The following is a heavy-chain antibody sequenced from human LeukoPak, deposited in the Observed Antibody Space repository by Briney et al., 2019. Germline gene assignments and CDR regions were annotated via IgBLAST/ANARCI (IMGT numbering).Heavy chain of an antibody. V-gene: IGHV4-59*01. J-gene: IGHJ6*03. CDR2: IYYSGST. D-gene: IGHD3-10*01. CDR3: ARGRSSMVRGYYYYYMDV. Sequence: PSETLSLTCAVYGGSLSDYYWSWIWQPPGKGLEWIGYIYYSGSTNYNPSLKSRVTISVDTSKDQFSLKLSSVTAADTAVYYCARGRSSMVRGYYYYYMDVWGKGTTVTISS. CDR1: GGSLSDYY.